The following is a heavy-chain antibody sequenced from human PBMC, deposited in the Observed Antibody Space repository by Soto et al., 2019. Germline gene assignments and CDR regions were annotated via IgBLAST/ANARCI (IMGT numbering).Heavy chain of an antibody. CDR3: ARSMTTVTADYGMVV. CDR1: GYTFTNYG. Sequence: ASVKVSCKASGYTFTNYGITWVRQAPGQGLEWMGWISAYNGDTHYTQRLQGRVTMTTDTSTSTAYMELRRLRSDDTAVYYCARSMTTVTADYGMVVWRQGTTVTVSS. J-gene: IGHJ6*02. V-gene: IGHV1-18*01. D-gene: IGHD4-17*01. CDR2: ISAYNGDT.